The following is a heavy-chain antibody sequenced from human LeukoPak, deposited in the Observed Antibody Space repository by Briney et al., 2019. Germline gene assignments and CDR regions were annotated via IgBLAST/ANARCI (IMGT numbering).Heavy chain of an antibody. J-gene: IGHJ6*03. D-gene: IGHD3-16*01. V-gene: IGHV3-21*01. CDR1: GFTFSSYS. CDR2: ISSSSSYV. Sequence: PGGSLRLSCAASGFTFSSYSMNWVRQAPGKGLEWVSSISSSSSYVYYADSVKGRFTISRDNAKNSLYLQMNSLRAEDTAVYYCARGGGAGSDYYYYYMDVWGKGTTVTVSS. CDR3: ARGGGAGSDYYYYYMDV.